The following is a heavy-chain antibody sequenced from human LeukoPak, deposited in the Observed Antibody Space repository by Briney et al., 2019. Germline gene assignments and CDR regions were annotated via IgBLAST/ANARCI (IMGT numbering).Heavy chain of an antibody. CDR2: INPNSGGT. CDR3: ARGGVAGFFSFIFDY. J-gene: IGHJ4*02. Sequence: ASVKVSCKASEYTFTGYYMHWVRQAPGQGLEWMGWINPNSGGTNYAQKFQGRVTMTRDTSISTAYMELSRLRSDDTAVYYCARGGVAGFFSFIFDYWGQGTLVTVSS. CDR1: EYTFTGYY. D-gene: IGHD6-19*01. V-gene: IGHV1-2*02.